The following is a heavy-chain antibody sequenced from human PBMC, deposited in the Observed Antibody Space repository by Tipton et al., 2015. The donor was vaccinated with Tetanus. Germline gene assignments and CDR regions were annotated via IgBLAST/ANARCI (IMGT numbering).Heavy chain of an antibody. D-gene: IGHD3-3*01. CDR1: GGSIRSGDHQ. J-gene: IGHJ4*02. CDR2: ISPSGRS. V-gene: IGHV4-61*08. Sequence: TLSLTCTVSGGSIRSGDHQWNWIRQPPGKGLEWLVYISPSGRSNSNYSLKSRITVSQDTSKNQFSLKLTSVTAADTAVYYCARANYEFPNKGPFDFGGQGMPVIVSS. CDR3: ARANYEFPNKGPFDF.